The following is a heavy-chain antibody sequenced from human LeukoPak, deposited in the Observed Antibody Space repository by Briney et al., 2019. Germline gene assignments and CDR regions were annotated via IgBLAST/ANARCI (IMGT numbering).Heavy chain of an antibody. D-gene: IGHD4-23*01. CDR1: GFTVSSNY. V-gene: IGHV3-66*01. CDR2: IFSGGTT. Sequence: GGSLRLSCEASGFTVSSNYMTWVRQAPGKGLEWVTTIFSGGTTYYADSVKGRFTISRDNSQNTLYLQMDSLRAGDTAIYYCARDRIYGGNSGALDIWGQGTLVTVSS. J-gene: IGHJ3*02. CDR3: ARDRIYGGNSGALDI.